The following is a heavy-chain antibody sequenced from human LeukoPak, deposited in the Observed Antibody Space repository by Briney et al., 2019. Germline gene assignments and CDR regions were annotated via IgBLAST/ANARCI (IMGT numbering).Heavy chain of an antibody. CDR2: IYYSGTT. J-gene: IGHJ4*02. Sequence: SETPSLTCTVSSGSLSSHYWSWIRQSPGKGLEWIGYIYYSGTTNYNPSLKSRVTISVDTSKNQFSLKLSSVTAADTAVYYCARDLSLDYWGQGTLVTVSS. CDR3: ARDLSLDY. CDR1: SGSLSSHY. V-gene: IGHV4-59*11.